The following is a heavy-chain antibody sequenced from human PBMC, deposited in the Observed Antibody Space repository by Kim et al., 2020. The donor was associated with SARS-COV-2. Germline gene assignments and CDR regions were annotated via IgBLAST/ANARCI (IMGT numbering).Heavy chain of an antibody. D-gene: IGHD3-22*01. J-gene: IGHJ5*02. Sequence: RFTISRDNSKNTLYLQMNSLRAEDTAVYYCARASRYYYDSSGYYYRWFDPWGQGTLVTVSS. CDR3: ARASRYYYDSSGYYYRWFDP. V-gene: IGHV3-30*01.